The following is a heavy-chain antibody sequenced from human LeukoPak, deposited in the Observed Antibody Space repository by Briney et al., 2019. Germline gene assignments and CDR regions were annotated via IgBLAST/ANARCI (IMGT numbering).Heavy chain of an antibody. J-gene: IGHJ4*02. CDR1: GGSVSSSGYY. CDR2: IYYSGST. CDR3: ARPGRAATGAFDC. V-gene: IGHV4-39*01. D-gene: IGHD6-13*01. Sequence: PSETLCLTCTVSGGSVSSSGYYWGWIRQPPGKGLEWIGSIYYSGSTYYNPSLKSRVSISVDTSKNQFSLNLTSVTAADTAVYFCARPGRAATGAFDCWGQGTLVTVSS.